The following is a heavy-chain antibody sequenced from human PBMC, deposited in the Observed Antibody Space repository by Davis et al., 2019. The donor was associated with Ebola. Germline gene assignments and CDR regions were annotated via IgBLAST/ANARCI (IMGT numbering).Heavy chain of an antibody. Sequence: ASVKVSCKASGYTFTSYDINWVRQATGQGLEWMGWMNPNSGNTGYAQKFQGRVTITRNTSISTAYMELSSLRSEDTAVYYCARGFGPLRFLEWLPAGDYYYMDVWGKGTTVTVSS. CDR1: GYTFTSYD. CDR2: MNPNSGNT. V-gene: IGHV1-8*03. CDR3: ARGFGPLRFLEWLPAGDYYYMDV. D-gene: IGHD3-3*01. J-gene: IGHJ6*03.